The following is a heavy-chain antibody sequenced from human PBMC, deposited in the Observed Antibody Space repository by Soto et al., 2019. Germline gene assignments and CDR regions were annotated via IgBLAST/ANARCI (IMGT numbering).Heavy chain of an antibody. CDR1: GGSISSGDYY. J-gene: IGHJ6*02. V-gene: IGHV4-30-4*01. CDR2: IYYSGST. CDR3: ARVPDERPYYYYGMEV. D-gene: IGHD1-1*01. Sequence: QVQLQESGPGLVKPSQTLSLTCTVSGGSISSGDYYWSWIRQPPGKGLEWIGYIYYSGSTYYNPSLHSRVTISVDTSTNQCSLKLSSVTAADTAVYSWARVPDERPYYYYGMEVWGQGTTVNVSS.